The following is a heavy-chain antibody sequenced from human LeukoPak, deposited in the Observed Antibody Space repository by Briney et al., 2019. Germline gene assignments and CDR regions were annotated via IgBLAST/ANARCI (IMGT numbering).Heavy chain of an antibody. J-gene: IGHJ4*02. CDR1: GYTFTTYY. D-gene: IGHD2-2*01. Sequence: ASVKLSCKASGYTFTTYYMHWVRQAPGQGLEWMGIINPSDGSTTYPQKFQGRVTMTRDTSTSTIYVELSSLRSEDTAVYYCARRSHQLQSDYWGQGTLVTVSS. V-gene: IGHV1-46*01. CDR3: ARRSHQLQSDY. CDR2: INPSDGST.